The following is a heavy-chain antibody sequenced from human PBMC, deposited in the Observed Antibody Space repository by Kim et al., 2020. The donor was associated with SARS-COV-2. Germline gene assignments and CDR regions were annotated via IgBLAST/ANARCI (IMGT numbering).Heavy chain of an antibody. V-gene: IGHV3-21*01. CDR1: GFTFSSYS. CDR2: ISSSSSYI. CDR3: ARVSWGVAATLLDLVGAFDI. D-gene: IGHD2-15*01. Sequence: GGSLRLSCVASGFTFSSYSMNWVRQAPGKGLEWVSSISSSSSYIYYADSVKGRFTISRDNAKNSLYLQMNSLRAEDTAVYYCARVSWGVAATLLDLVGAFDIWGQGTMVTVSS. J-gene: IGHJ3*02.